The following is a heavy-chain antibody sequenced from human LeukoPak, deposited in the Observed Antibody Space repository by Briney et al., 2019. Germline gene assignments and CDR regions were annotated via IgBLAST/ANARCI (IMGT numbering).Heavy chain of an antibody. J-gene: IGHJ4*02. CDR2: TYYRSKWYF. V-gene: IGHV6-1*01. Sequence: SQTLSLTCAISGDSVSTNTAAWNWIRQSPSRGLEWLGRTYYRSKWYFDYAIPVKSRIIINPDTSKNQFSLLLNSVAPEDAAVYYCVRDHVGLDYWGQGTVVTVSS. CDR3: VRDHVGLDY. CDR1: GDSVSTNTAA.